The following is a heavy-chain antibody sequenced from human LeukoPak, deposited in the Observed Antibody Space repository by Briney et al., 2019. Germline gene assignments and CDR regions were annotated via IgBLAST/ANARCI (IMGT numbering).Heavy chain of an antibody. Sequence: PGGSLRLSCAASGFTFSHYAIHWVRQAPGKGLEWVAGMSYDGSNEYYADSVKGRFTISRDNSKNTLYLQVNSLRAEDTAVYYCATDGGSGYDYIWGTFEHWGQGALVTVSS. CDR1: GFTFSHYA. CDR2: MSYDGSNE. V-gene: IGHV3-30-3*01. D-gene: IGHD3-16*01. CDR3: ATDGGSGYDYIWGTFEH. J-gene: IGHJ4*02.